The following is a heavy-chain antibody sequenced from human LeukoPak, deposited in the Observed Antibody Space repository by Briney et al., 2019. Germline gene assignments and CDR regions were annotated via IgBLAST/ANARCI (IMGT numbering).Heavy chain of an antibody. D-gene: IGHD4-23*01. CDR2: IYSGGST. Sequence: GGSLRLSCAASGFTVNNNYMNWVRQAPGKGLEWVSGIYSGGSTNYADSVKGRFTISRDNSKNTLYLQMNSLRAEDTAMYYCARHMDPDYGDNKLFDYWGLGTQVSVSS. J-gene: IGHJ4*02. CDR1: GFTVNNNY. CDR3: ARHMDPDYGDNKLFDY. V-gene: IGHV3-53*01.